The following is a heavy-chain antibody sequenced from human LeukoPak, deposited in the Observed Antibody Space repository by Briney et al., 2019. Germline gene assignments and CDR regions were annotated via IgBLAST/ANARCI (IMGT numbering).Heavy chain of an antibody. CDR3: ARALLVTANALDI. V-gene: IGHV3-21*01. J-gene: IGHJ3*02. CDR2: ISSSSTYI. CDR1: GFTFSSYG. Sequence: PGGSLRLSCAASGFTFSSYGMNWVRQAPGKGLEWVSSISSSSTYIYYEDSVKGRFTISRDNAKNSLYLQMNSLRAEDTAVYYCARALLVTANALDIWGQGTMVTVSS. D-gene: IGHD2-21*02.